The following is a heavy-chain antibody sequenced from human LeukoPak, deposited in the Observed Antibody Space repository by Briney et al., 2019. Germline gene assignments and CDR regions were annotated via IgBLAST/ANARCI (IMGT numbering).Heavy chain of an antibody. V-gene: IGHV4-61*08. CDR1: GGSISSGDYY. D-gene: IGHD3-9*01. Sequence: SETLSLTCTVSGGSISSGDYYWSWIRQPPGKGLEWIGYIYYSGDTNYNPSLKSRVTISVDMSRNQFSLKLNSVTAADTAVYYCARGYDLLTGSIDSWGQGTLVTVSS. CDR2: IYYSGDT. J-gene: IGHJ4*02. CDR3: ARGYDLLTGSIDS.